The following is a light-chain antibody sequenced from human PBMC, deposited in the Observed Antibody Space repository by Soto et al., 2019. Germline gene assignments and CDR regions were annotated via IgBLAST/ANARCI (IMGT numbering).Light chain of an antibody. CDR2: WAS. J-gene: IGKJ4*02. V-gene: IGKV4-1*01. CDR3: QQYYSIPPS. CDR1: QSVLYSSNNNNY. Sequence: DIVMTQSPDSLAVSLGERATINCKSSQSVLYSSNNNNYLAWHQQKPGQPPKLLIYWASTRESGVPDRFSGSGSGTDFTLTISTLQAEDVAVYYCQQYYSIPPSFGGGPKVEIK.